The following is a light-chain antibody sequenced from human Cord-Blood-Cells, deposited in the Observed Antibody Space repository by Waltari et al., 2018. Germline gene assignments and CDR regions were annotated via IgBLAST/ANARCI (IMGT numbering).Light chain of an antibody. J-gene: IGKJ5*01. V-gene: IGKV2-28*01. CDR3: MQALQTPIT. CDR1: QSLLHSNGYNY. Sequence: DIVMTQSPLSLPVTPGEPASISCRSSQSLLHSNGYNYLDWYLQKPGQSPKLLIYLGSNRASGVPDRFSGSGSGTDFTLKISRVEAEDVAVYYCMQALQTPITFGQGTRLEIK. CDR2: LGS.